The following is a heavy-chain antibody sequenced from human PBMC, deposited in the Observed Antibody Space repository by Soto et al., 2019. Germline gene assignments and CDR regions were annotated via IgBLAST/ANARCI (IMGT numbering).Heavy chain of an antibody. CDR3: ARVSITGTTNYYYYGMDV. J-gene: IGHJ6*02. CDR2: ISSSGSTI. CDR1: GFTFSSYE. V-gene: IGHV3-48*03. D-gene: IGHD1-7*01. Sequence: LRLSCAASGFTFSSYEMNWVRQAPGKGLEWVSYISSSGSTIYYADSVKGRFTISRDNAKNSLYLQMNSLRAEDTAVYYCARVSITGTTNYYYYGMDVWGQGTTVTVSS.